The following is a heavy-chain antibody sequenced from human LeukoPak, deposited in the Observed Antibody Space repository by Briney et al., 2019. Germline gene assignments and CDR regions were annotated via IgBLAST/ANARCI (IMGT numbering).Heavy chain of an antibody. V-gene: IGHV4-39*07. D-gene: IGHD6-13*01. CDR2: IYYSGST. Sequence: SETLSLTCSVSGDSISTSSYYWGWIRQPPGKGLEWIGTIYYSGSTYYNPSLTSRVTISVDTSKNQFSLKLSSVTAADTAVYYCARDSNRYSSSWPNFDYWGQGTLVTVSS. CDR3: ARDSNRYSSSWPNFDY. J-gene: IGHJ4*02. CDR1: GDSISTSSYY.